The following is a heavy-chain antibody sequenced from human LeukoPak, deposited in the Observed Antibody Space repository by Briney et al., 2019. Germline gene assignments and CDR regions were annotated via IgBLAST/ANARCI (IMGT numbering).Heavy chain of an antibody. CDR3: ANNRGYSYAVLDP. CDR1: GGTISSYA. D-gene: IGHD5-18*01. CDR2: IIPIFGPV. V-gene: IGHV1-69*13. Sequence: ASVKVSCKASGGTISSYAISWVRQAPGQGLEWMGGIIPIFGPVNYAQNFQGRVTITADESTSTAYMELSSLRSEDTAVYYCANNRGYSYAVLDPWGQGTLVTVSS. J-gene: IGHJ5*02.